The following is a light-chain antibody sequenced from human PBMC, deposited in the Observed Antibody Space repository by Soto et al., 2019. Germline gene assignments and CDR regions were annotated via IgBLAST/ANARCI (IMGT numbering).Light chain of an antibody. CDR2: DNN. CDR1: SSNIGNNY. Sequence: QSVLTQPPSVSAAPGQKVSISCSGSSSNIGNNYVSWYQHLPGAAPKVLIYDNNKRPSGIPDRFSGSKSDTSATLGITGLQTGDEADYYCGTWDSSLSAAVFGGGTKLTVL. CDR3: GTWDSSLSAAV. V-gene: IGLV1-51*01. J-gene: IGLJ2*01.